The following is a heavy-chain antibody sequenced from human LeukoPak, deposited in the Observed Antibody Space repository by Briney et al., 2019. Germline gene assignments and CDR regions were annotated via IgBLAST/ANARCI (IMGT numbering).Heavy chain of an antibody. Sequence: GGSLRLSCAASGFTVSSNYMSWVRQAPGKGLEWVSVIYSGGSTYYADSVKGRFTISRDNSKNTLYLQMNSLRAKDTAVYYCAREGGYYDILTGYYRPDAFDIWGQGTMVTVSS. CDR1: GFTVSSNY. D-gene: IGHD3-9*01. CDR2: IYSGGST. CDR3: AREGGYYDILTGYYRPDAFDI. J-gene: IGHJ3*02. V-gene: IGHV3-53*01.